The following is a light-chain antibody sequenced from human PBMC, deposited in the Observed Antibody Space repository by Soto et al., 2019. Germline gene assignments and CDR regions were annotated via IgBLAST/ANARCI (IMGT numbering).Light chain of an antibody. Sequence: QSALTQPPSASGSPGQSVTISCTGTSSDVGSYNYVSWYQQHPGKAPKLMIYEVSKRPSGVPDRFSGSKSGNTASLTVSGLQAEDDADYYCSSYAGSNNLVFGGGTQLTVL. CDR1: SSDVGSYNY. CDR2: EVS. J-gene: IGLJ2*01. CDR3: SSYAGSNNLV. V-gene: IGLV2-8*01.